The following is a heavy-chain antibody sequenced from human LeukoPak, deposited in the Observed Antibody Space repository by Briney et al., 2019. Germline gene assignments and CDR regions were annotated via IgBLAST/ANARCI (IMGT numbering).Heavy chain of an antibody. CDR1: GFTFSDYY. J-gene: IGHJ5*02. Sequence: GGSLRLSCAASGFTFSDYYMSWIRQAPGKGLEWVSYISSSGSTIYYADSVKGRFTISRDNAKNSLYLQMNSLRAEDTAVYYCATLSFLGRRDWFDPWGQGTLVTVSS. CDR3: ATLSFLGRRDWFDP. D-gene: IGHD3-16*02. CDR2: ISSSGSTI. V-gene: IGHV3-11*01.